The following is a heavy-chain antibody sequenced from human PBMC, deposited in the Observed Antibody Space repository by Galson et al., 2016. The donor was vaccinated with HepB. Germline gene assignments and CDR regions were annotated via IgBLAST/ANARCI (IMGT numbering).Heavy chain of an antibody. Sequence: SETLSLTCDVSGDSITGSNWWSWVRQSPGQGLEWIAELYHSGSTNFNPSLESRVTISVDKSKNQLSLKLKSVTAADTAVYYCARGVSGWTIFDFWGQGTLVTVSS. J-gene: IGHJ4*02. V-gene: IGHV4-4*02. CDR3: ARGVSGWTIFDF. CDR1: GDSITGSNW. D-gene: IGHD6-19*01. CDR2: LYHSGST.